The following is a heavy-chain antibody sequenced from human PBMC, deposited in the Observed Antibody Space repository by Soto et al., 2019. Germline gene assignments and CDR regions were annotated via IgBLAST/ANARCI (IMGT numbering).Heavy chain of an antibody. D-gene: IGHD3-10*01. CDR2: IYYSGST. J-gene: IGHJ6*02. CDR3: ARARFGELLSHYYYYYGMDV. CDR1: GGSISSYY. V-gene: IGHV4-59*01. Sequence: PSETLSLTCTVSGGSISSYYWSWIRQPPVNGLEWMGYIYYSGSTNYSPSLKSRVTISVDTSKNQFSLKLSSVTAADTAVYYCARARFGELLSHYYYYYGMDVWGQGTTVTVS.